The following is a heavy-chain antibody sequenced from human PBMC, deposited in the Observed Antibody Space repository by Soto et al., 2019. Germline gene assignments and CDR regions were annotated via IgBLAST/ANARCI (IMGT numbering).Heavy chain of an antibody. Sequence: GESLKISCKGSGFTSYWNRWVRQKPGKGLEWMGIIYPEDSDIIYNPSFQGQVTMSVDKSTTTAYLQWSSLKASDSAMYYCATEGPHLSYDSWGQGTLVTVSS. J-gene: IGHJ4*02. V-gene: IGHV5-51*01. CDR2: IYPEDSDI. CDR3: ATEGPHLSYDS. CDR1: GFTSYW.